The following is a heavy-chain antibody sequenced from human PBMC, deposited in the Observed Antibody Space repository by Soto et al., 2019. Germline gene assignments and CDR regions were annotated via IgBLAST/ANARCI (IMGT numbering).Heavy chain of an antibody. CDR2: TRNKANSYTT. CDR3: AKASETGYYYGFDY. CDR1: GFTFSDHY. V-gene: IGHV3-72*01. D-gene: IGHD3-22*01. Sequence: LRLSCAASGFTFSDHYMDWVRQAPGKGLEWVGRTRNKANSYTTEYAASVKGRFTISRDDSKNSLYLQMNSLRAEDTAVYYCAKASETGYYYGFDYWGQGTLVTVSS. J-gene: IGHJ4*02.